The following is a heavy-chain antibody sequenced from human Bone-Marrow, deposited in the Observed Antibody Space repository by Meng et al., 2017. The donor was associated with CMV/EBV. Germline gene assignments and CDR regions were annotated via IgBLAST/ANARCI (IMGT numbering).Heavy chain of an antibody. D-gene: IGHD2-2*01. CDR2: ISAYNGNT. J-gene: IGHJ6*02. V-gene: IGHV1-18*01. CDR3: AREFGMRYQLLFSYYYGMDV. CDR1: GYTFTSYG. Sequence: ASVKVSCKASGYTFTSYGISWVRQAPGQGLEWMGWISAYNGNTNYAQKLQGRVTMTTDTSTSTAYMELRSLRSDDTAVYYCAREFGMRYQLLFSYYYGMDVWGRGTTVTVSS.